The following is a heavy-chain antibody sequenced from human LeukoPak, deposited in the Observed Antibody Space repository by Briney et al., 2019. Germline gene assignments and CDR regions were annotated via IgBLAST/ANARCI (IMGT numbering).Heavy chain of an antibody. V-gene: IGHV1-8*03. D-gene: IGHD2-2*01. CDR2: MNPNSGNT. CDR3: ARARRQKNRTYCSSTSCSYYFDY. J-gene: IGHJ4*02. CDR1: GYTFTSYD. Sequence: GASVKVSCKASGYTFTSYDINWVRQATGQGLEWMGWMNPNSGNTGYAQKFQGRVTITRNTSISTAYMELSSLRSEDTAVYYCARARRQKNRTYCSSTSCSYYFDYWGQGTLVTVSS.